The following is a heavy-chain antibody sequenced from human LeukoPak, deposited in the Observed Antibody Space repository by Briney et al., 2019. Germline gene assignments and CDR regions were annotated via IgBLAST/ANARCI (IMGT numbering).Heavy chain of an antibody. D-gene: IGHD5-18*01. CDR2: INPSGGST. J-gene: IGHJ4*02. CDR3: ARDAKRGYSYGTSDY. Sequence: ASVKVSCKASGYTFTSYYMHWVRQAPGQGLEWMGIINPSGGSTSYAQKFQGRVTMTRDMSTSTVYMELSSLRSEDTAVYYCARDAKRGYSYGTSDYWGQGTLVTVSS. CDR1: GYTFTSYY. V-gene: IGHV1-46*01.